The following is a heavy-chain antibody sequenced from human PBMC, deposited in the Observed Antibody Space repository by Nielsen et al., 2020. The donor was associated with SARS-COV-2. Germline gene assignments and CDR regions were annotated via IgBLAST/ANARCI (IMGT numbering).Heavy chain of an antibody. J-gene: IGHJ4*02. CDR2: INPDGTSI. Sequence: GESLKISCAASGFPFRDFYMSWIRQAPGKGLVWVSRINPDGTSISYGDSVKGRFTISRDNAKNTLFLQMSSLRAEDTGIYYCARGDFDPDYWGQGTLVTVSS. D-gene: IGHD3-9*01. CDR1: GFPFRDFY. CDR3: ARGDFDPDY. V-gene: IGHV3-74*01.